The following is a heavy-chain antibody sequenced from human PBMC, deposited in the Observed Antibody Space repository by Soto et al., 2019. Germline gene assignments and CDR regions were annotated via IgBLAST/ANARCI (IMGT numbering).Heavy chain of an antibody. V-gene: IGHV3-15*05. D-gene: IGHD2-21*02. CDR3: TREKICGGDCSYFDY. CDR2: IKSKTDGGSL. J-gene: IGHJ4*02. CDR1: GLTFNNAW. Sequence: GGSLRLSCAASGLTFNNAWMSWVRQAPGKGLEWVGRIKSKTDGGSLDYAAPVKGRFTVSRDDSKNTLYLQMNSLRAEDTAVYYCTREKICGGDCSYFDYWGQGTLVTVSS.